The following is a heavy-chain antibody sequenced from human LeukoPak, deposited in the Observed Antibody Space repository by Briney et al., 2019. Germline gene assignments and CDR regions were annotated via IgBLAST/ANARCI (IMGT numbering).Heavy chain of an antibody. CDR3: AGDGGSAWFLDY. J-gene: IGHJ4*02. CDR2: ISSSSSYI. D-gene: IGHD6-19*01. CDR1: GFTFSSYS. V-gene: IGHV3-21*01. Sequence: PGGSLRLSCAASGFTFSSYSMNWVRQAPGKGLEWVSSISSSSSYIYYADSVKGRFSITRDNAKNSLYLQMNSLRAEDTAVYYCAGDGGSAWFLDYWGQGTLVTVSS.